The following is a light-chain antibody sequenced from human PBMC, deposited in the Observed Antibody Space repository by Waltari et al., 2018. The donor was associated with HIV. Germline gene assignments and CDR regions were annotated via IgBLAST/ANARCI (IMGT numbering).Light chain of an antibody. CDR2: EDT. V-gene: IGLV3-10*01. CDR1: AFPKKY. J-gene: IGLJ3*02. Sequence: SYELTQPPSVSVFPGQTARITCSGDAFPKKYAYWYQQKSGQAPVLFIYEDTKLPSSSGTMAALTITGGQVEDEADYYCYSTDSSGDHRMFGGGTKLTVL. CDR3: YSTDSSGDHRM.